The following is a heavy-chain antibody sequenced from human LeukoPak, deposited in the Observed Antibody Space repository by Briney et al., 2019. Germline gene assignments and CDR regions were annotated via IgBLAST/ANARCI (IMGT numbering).Heavy chain of an antibody. CDR3: ARGLMITFGGVIAHDY. CDR1: GLTVSSNY. D-gene: IGHD3-16*02. V-gene: IGHV3-53*01. Sequence: GGSLRLSCAASGLTVSSNYMSWVRQAPGKGLEWVSVIYSGGSTYYADSVKGRFTISRDNSKNTLYLQMNSLRAEDTAVYYCARGLMITFGGVIAHDYWGQGTLVTVSS. J-gene: IGHJ4*02. CDR2: IYSGGST.